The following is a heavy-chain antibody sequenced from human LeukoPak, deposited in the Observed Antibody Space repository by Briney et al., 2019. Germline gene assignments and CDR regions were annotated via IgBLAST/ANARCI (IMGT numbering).Heavy chain of an antibody. CDR1: VFSLRSTGMR. J-gene: IGHJ4*02. CDR3: ARNTDY. CDR2: IDWDDDK. D-gene: IGHD5-18*01. Sequence: ESGPTLVNPTQTLTLTCTLSVFSLRSTGMRGSWIRQPPGKALEWLARIDWDDDKFYTTSLKTRLTISKDTSKNQVVLTTSNMDPVDTATYYCARNTDYWGEGTLVTVSS. V-gene: IGHV2-70*04.